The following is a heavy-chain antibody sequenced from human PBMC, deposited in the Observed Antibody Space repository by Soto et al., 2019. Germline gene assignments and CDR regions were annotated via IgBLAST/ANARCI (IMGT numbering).Heavy chain of an antibody. J-gene: IGHJ4*02. V-gene: IGHV1-18*01. CDR1: GYTFTSYG. CDR3: ARAENYDILTGYSYYFDY. CDR2: ISAYNGNT. Sequence: ASVKVSCKASGYTFTSYGISWVRRAPGQGLEWMGWISAYNGNTNYAQKLQGRVTMTTDTSTSTAYMELRSLRSDDTAVYYCARAENYDILTGYSYYFDYWGQGTLVTVSS. D-gene: IGHD3-9*01.